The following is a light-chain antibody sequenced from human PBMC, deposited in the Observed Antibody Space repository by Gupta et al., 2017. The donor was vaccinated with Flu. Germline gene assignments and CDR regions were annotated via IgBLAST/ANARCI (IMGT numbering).Light chain of an antibody. V-gene: IGLV1-40*01. CDR3: ESSDSGLSGNVL. CDR2: GTT. J-gene: IGLJ2*01. CDR1: SSNIGANSD. Sequence: QPVLTQPPSVSAAPGQPVTISCTGTSSNIGANSDVRCYYQSPGAAPKLLISGTTTRRAGVPGRLSGAKSGTSAAMAITGLQGAEEGDYYCESSDSGLSGNVLFGGGTKLTVL.